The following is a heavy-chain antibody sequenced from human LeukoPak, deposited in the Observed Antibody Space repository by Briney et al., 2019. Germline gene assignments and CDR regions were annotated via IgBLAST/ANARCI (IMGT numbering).Heavy chain of an antibody. D-gene: IGHD3-16*01. V-gene: IGHV4-59*08. Sequence: PSETLSLTCTVSGASISTYYWSWIRQPPGKGLDWIGYIYYSGSTNYNPSLKSRVTMSVDTSKNRFSLKLSSVTAADTAVYFCARHLGINWFDPWGQGTLVTVSS. J-gene: IGHJ5*02. CDR1: GASISTYY. CDR2: IYYSGST. CDR3: ARHLGINWFDP.